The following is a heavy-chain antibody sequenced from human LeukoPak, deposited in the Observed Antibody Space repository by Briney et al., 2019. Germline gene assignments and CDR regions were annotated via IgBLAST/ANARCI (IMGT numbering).Heavy chain of an antibody. D-gene: IGHD5-12*01. CDR3: ARDSPAKWLRLGSFGTHYYMDV. V-gene: IGHV4-31*03. Sequence: SETLSLTCTVPGGSISSGGYYWSWIRQHPGKGLEWIGYIYYSGSTYYNPSLKSRVTISVDTSKNQFSLKLSSVTVADTAVYYCARDSPAKWLRLGSFGTHYYMDVWGKGTTVTVSS. J-gene: IGHJ6*03. CDR2: IYYSGST. CDR1: GGSISSGGYY.